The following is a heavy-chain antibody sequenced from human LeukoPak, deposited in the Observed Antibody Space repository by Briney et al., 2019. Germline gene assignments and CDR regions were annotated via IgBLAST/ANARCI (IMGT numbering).Heavy chain of an antibody. CDR1: GGSFSGYY. Sequence: SETLSLTCAVYGGSFSGYYRSWIRQPPGKGLEWIGEINHSGSTNYNPSLKSRVTISVDTSKNQFSLKLSSVTAADTAVYYCARGGLRYFDWFLGYWGQGTLVTVSS. J-gene: IGHJ4*02. V-gene: IGHV4-34*01. D-gene: IGHD3-9*01. CDR2: INHSGST. CDR3: ARGGLRYFDWFLGY.